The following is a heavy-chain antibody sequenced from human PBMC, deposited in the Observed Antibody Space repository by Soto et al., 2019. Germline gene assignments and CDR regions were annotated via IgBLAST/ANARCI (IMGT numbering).Heavy chain of an antibody. D-gene: IGHD3-10*01. Sequence: GESLKISCAASGFTFSSYAMSWVRQAPGKGLEWVSAISGSGGSTYYADSVKGRFTISRDNSKNTLYLQMNSLRAEDTAVYYCAKVATEELWLLFDYWGQGTLVTVSS. CDR2: ISGSGGST. V-gene: IGHV3-23*01. J-gene: IGHJ4*02. CDR1: GFTFSSYA. CDR3: AKVATEELWLLFDY.